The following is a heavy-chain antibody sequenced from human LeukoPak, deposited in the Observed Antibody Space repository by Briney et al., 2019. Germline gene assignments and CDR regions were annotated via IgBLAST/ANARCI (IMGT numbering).Heavy chain of an antibody. CDR1: GFTFSSYG. CDR3: AKDVGRGYSYGLDY. Sequence: GGSLRLSCAASGFTFSSYGMSWVRQAPGKGLEWVSAISGSGGSTYYADSVKGRFTISRDNSKNTLYLQMNSLRAEDTAVYYCAKDVGRGYSYGLDYWGQGTLVTVSS. J-gene: IGHJ4*02. CDR2: ISGSGGST. V-gene: IGHV3-23*01. D-gene: IGHD5-18*01.